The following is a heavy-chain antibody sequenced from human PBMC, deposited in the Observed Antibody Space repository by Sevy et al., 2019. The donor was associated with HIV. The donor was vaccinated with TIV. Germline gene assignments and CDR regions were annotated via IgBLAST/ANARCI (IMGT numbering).Heavy chain of an antibody. J-gene: IGHJ1*01. D-gene: IGHD3-10*01. Sequence: GGSLRLSCAASRFTFSSYSMNWVRQAPGKGLEWVSSINSSSSYIYYSDSVKGRFTISRDNAKNSLYLQMNSLRAEDTAVYYCAREDYYGSGSYLAEYFQHWGHGTLVTVSS. CDR3: AREDYYGSGSYLAEYFQH. CDR1: RFTFSSYS. V-gene: IGHV3-21*01. CDR2: INSSSSYI.